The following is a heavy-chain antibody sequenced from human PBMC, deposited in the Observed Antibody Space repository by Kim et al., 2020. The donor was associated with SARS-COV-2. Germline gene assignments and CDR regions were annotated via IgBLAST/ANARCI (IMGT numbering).Heavy chain of an antibody. CDR2: TYYRSQWYT. J-gene: IGHJ4*02. V-gene: IGHV6-1*01. D-gene: IGHD5-12*01. Sequence: SQTLSLTCAISGDSVSTNIAAWNWIRHSPSRGLEWLGRTYYRSQWYTDYAPSMESRITISPDTSKNHFSLQLKSLTPEDTAVYFCARDEGSGGYDGFDYWGQGIPVTVSS. CDR1: GDSVSTNIAA. CDR3: ARDEGSGGYDGFDY.